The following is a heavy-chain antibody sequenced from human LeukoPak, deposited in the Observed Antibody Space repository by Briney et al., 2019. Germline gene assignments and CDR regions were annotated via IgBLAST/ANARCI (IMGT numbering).Heavy chain of an antibody. V-gene: IGHV3-33*06. CDR2: KWYDGSNK. CDR1: GFTFSSYG. D-gene: IGHD2-8*01. J-gene: IGHJ4*02. CDR3: AKMVREFYTISYYFDY. Sequence: PGRSLRLSCAASGFTFSSYGMHWVRQAPGKGLEWVASKWYDGSNKYYADSVKGRFTISRDNSKNTLYLQMNSLRADDTAVYYCAKMVREFYTISYYFDYWGQGTLVTVSS.